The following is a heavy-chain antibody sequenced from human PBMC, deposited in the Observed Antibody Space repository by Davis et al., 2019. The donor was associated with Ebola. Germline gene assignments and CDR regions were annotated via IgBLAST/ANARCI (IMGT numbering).Heavy chain of an antibody. CDR3: ARRSSAYGPFDP. V-gene: IGHV1-18*01. Sequence: ASVKVSCKASGYTFNSHGISWVRQAPGQGLEWMAWISAYNGHTNYAQKFQGRLTLTTDTSTSTVYMELRSLTSDDTAEYYCARRSSAYGPFDPWGQGTLVTVSS. CDR1: GYTFNSHG. CDR2: ISAYNGHT. J-gene: IGHJ5*02. D-gene: IGHD4-17*01.